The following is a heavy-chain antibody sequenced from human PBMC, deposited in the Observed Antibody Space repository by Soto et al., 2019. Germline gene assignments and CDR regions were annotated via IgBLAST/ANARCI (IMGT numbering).Heavy chain of an antibody. CDR3: AKGVGGVFPESRTFDY. J-gene: IGHJ4*02. D-gene: IGHD2-8*02. CDR1: GFIFRNYA. CDR2: IGTTGGGT. Sequence: EVQLLESGGDLVQPGGSLRLSCAASGFIFRNYAMSWVRQSPGKGLEWLSTIGTTGGGTFYTDSVKGRFTISRDTSRNTLYLQMDSLRAEDTAVYFCAKGVGGVFPESRTFDYWGQGTLVTVSS. V-gene: IGHV3-23*01.